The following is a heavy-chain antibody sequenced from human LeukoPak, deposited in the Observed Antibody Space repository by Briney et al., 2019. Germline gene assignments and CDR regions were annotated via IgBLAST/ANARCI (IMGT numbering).Heavy chain of an antibody. CDR1: GYTFTSYG. CDR2: ISAYNGNT. V-gene: IGHV1-18*04. CDR3: ARDRAHVLRYFDWFPETPYYYYGMDV. D-gene: IGHD3-9*01. Sequence: ASVKVSCKASGYTFTSYGISWVRQAPGQGLEWMGWISAYNGNTNYAQKLQGRVTMTTDISTSTAYMELRSLRSDDTAVYYCARDRAHVLRYFDWFPETPYYYYGMDVWGKGTTVTVSS. J-gene: IGHJ6*04.